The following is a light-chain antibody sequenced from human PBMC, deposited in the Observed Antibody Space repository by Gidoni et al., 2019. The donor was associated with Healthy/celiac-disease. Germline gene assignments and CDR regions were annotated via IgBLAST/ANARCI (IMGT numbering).Light chain of an antibody. Sequence: ELVLTQSPGTLSLSPGERATLSCRASQSVSSSYLAWYQQKPGQAPRLLIYGASSRATGIPDRFSGSGSGTDFTLTISRLEPEDFAVYYCQQYGSSQGLTFGGXTKVEIK. CDR1: QSVSSSY. V-gene: IGKV3-20*01. J-gene: IGKJ4*01. CDR3: QQYGSSQGLT. CDR2: GAS.